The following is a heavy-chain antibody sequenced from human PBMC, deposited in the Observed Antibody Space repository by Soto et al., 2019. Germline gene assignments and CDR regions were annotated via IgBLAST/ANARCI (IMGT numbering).Heavy chain of an antibody. V-gene: IGHV4-59*01. CDR3: GRDGGGGGGSYYYYGMDV. CDR1: GGSISSYY. D-gene: IGHD3-16*01. CDR2: IYYSGST. J-gene: IGHJ6*02. Sequence: QVQLQESGPGLVKPSETLSLTCTVSGGSISSYYWSWIRQPPGKGLEWIGYIYYSGSTNYNPSLKSRVTISEDTSKTQFPRKLSSVTAADTAVYYWGRDGGGGGGSYYYYGMDVWGQGTTVTVSS.